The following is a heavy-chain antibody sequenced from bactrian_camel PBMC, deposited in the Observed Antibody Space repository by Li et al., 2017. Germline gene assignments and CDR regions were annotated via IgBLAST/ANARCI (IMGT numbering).Heavy chain of an antibody. V-gene: IGHV3S54*01. D-gene: IGHD6*01. J-gene: IGHJ4*01. CDR1: GYRYRSNC. CDR3: AADPWPPRCRTQAGGMGEYNY. CDR2: MGTDGFST. Sequence: HVQLVESGGGSVQSGESLRLSCKVSGYRYRSNCMGWFRQTPGKEREGVAAMGTDGFSTYYTDSVKGRFTISLDNTSNILHLEMTSLKPDDSAMYYCAADPWPPRCRTQAGGMGEYNYWGQGTQVTVS.